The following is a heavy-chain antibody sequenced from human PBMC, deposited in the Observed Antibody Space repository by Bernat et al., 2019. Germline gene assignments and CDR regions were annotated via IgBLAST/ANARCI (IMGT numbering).Heavy chain of an antibody. J-gene: IGHJ4*02. V-gene: IGHV3-23*04. CDR3: ARDISVVPAAQDPFDY. D-gene: IGHD2-2*01. Sequence: EVQLVESGGGLVQPGGSLRLSCAASGFTFSSYAMSWVRQAPGKGLEWVSAISGSGGSTYYADSVKGRFTISRDNSKNTLYLQMNSLRAEDTAVYYCARDISVVPAAQDPFDYWGQGTLVTVSS. CDR2: ISGSGGST. CDR1: GFTFSSYA.